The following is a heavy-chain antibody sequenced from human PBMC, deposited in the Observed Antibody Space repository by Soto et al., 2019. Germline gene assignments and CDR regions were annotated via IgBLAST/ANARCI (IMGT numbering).Heavy chain of an antibody. J-gene: IGHJ5*02. CDR3: AREGMGFSNWFDP. Sequence: EMQLVESGGGLVQPGGSLRLSCAASGFTFSSYWMHWVRQAPGRGLVWVSRMNSDGSDTYYADSVKGRFTISRDNARNTVYLQMNSLRVEDTAVYYCAREGMGFSNWFDPGARDPWSPSPQ. CDR1: GFTFSSYW. V-gene: IGHV3-74*01. CDR2: MNSDGSDT. D-gene: IGHD2-8*01.